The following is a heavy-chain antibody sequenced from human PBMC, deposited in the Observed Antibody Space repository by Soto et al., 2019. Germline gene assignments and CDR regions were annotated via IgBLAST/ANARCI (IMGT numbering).Heavy chain of an antibody. CDR1: GYTFTSYY. CDR2: INPSGGST. CDR3: ASIVGATDDAFDI. J-gene: IGHJ3*02. Sequence: ASVKVSCKASGYTFTSYYMHWVRQAPGQGLEWMGIINPSGGSTSYAQKFQGRVTMTRDTSTSTVYKELSSLRSEDPAVYYCASIVGATDDAFDIWGQGTMVTVSS. V-gene: IGHV1-46*03. D-gene: IGHD1-26*01.